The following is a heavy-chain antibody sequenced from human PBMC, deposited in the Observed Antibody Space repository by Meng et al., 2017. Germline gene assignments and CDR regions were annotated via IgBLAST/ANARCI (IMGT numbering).Heavy chain of an antibody. CDR3: ARGITMIVVAGFYYYYGMDV. Sequence: ASVNVSRKASGYTLTGYYMHWVRQAPVQGLEWMGIINPSGGSTSYEQKFQGRVTLTRDTSTSTVYMELSSLRSEDTAVYYWARGITMIVVAGFYYYYGMDVWGQGTTVTVSS. CDR1: GYTLTGYY. D-gene: IGHD3-22*01. J-gene: IGHJ6*02. V-gene: IGHV1-46*01. CDR2: INPSGGST.